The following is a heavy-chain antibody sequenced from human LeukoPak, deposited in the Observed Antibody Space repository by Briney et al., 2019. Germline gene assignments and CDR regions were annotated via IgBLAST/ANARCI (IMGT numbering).Heavy chain of an antibody. CDR1: GGSISSSSYY. D-gene: IGHD6-19*01. Sequence: SETLSLTCTVSGGSISSSSYYWSWIRQPPGKGLEWIGYIYYSGSTNYNPSLKSRVTISVDTSKNQFSLKLSSVTAADTAVYYCATSGWYLLPGVYWGQGTLVTVSS. J-gene: IGHJ4*02. CDR2: IYYSGST. V-gene: IGHV4-61*01. CDR3: ATSGWYLLPGVY.